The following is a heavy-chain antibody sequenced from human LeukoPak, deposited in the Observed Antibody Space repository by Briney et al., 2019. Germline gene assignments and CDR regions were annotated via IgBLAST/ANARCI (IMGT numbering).Heavy chain of an antibody. D-gene: IGHD3-10*01. CDR1: GFTFSSYA. V-gene: IGHV3-23*01. Sequence: PGGSLRLSCAASGFTFSSYAMSWVRQAPGKGLEWVSAISGSGGSTYYADSVKGRFTISRDNSKNTLYLQMNSLRAEDTAVYYCAKKLGGSGSYPPDYWGRGTLVTVSS. CDR3: AKKLGGSGSYPPDY. CDR2: ISGSGGST. J-gene: IGHJ4*02.